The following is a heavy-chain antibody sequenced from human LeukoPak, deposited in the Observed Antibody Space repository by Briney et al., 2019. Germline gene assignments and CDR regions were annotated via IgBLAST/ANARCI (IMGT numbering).Heavy chain of an antibody. V-gene: IGHV3-48*03. CDR3: ARKGYFNDQPLDY. CDR1: GFTFSNYE. J-gene: IGHJ4*02. CDR2: ISSSGSTI. D-gene: IGHD2-15*01. Sequence: PGGSLRLSCAASGFTFSNYEMNWVRQAPGKGLEWVLYISSSGSTIFYADSVKGRFTISRDNAKKSLYLQMNSLRAEDTAVYYCARKGYFNDQPLDYWGQGTLVTVSS.